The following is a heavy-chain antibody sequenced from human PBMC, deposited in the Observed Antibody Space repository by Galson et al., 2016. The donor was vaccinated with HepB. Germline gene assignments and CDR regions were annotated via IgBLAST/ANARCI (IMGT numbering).Heavy chain of an antibody. CDR2: ISHDGIKK. D-gene: IGHD2-2*02. J-gene: IGHJ6*02. CDR3: AKDLQVPAAIEGMDV. CDR1: GFTFSKYA. Sequence: SLRLSCAASGFTFSKYALHWVRQAPGKGLEWLAVISHDGIKKYSKDSAKGQFTVTRDNSKNTLFLLMNSLRPEDTAVYYCAKDLQVPAAIEGMDVWGQGTTVTVSS. V-gene: IGHV3-30*18.